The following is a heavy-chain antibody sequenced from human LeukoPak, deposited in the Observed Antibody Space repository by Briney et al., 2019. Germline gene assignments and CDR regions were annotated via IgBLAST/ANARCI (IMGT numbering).Heavy chain of an antibody. Sequence: ASVKVSCKASGYTFTGYYMHWVRQAPGQGLEWMGWINPNSGGTNYAQKFQGRVTMTRDTSISTAYMELSRLRSDDTAVYYCARDEYYDSRGFEHWGQGTLVTVSS. CDR1: GYTFTGYY. V-gene: IGHV1-2*02. CDR2: INPNSGGT. D-gene: IGHD3-22*01. CDR3: ARDEYYDSRGFEH. J-gene: IGHJ1*01.